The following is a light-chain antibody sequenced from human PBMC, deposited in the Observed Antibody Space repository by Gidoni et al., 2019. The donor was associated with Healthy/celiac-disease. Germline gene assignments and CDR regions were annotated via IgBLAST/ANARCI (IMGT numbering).Light chain of an antibody. CDR1: QSVSSY. J-gene: IGKJ2*01. CDR3: RQRSNWPYT. Sequence: IVLTQSPATLSLSPGERATLSCRASQSVSSYLAWSQQKPGQAPRLLIYDASNRSTGIPARFSGSRSGTNYTPTISSREPEDFAVLYCRQRSNWPYTFGQGTKLEIK. CDR2: DAS. V-gene: IGKV3-11*01.